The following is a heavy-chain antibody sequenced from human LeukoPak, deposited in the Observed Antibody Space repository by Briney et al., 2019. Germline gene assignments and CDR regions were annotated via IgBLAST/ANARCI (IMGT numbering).Heavy chain of an antibody. CDR3: ARAKDYYDSSGYYWGHYFDY. V-gene: IGHV1-2*04. Sequence: ASVKVSCKASGYTFTGYYMHWVRQAPGQGLEWMGWINPNSGGTNYAQKFQGWVTMTRDTSISTAYMELSRLRSDDTAVYYCARAKDYYDSSGYYWGHYFDYWGQGTLVTVSS. CDR1: GYTFTGYY. J-gene: IGHJ4*02. CDR2: INPNSGGT. D-gene: IGHD3-22*01.